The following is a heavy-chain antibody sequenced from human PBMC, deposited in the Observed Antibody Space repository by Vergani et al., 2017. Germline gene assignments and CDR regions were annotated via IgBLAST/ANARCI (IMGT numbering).Heavy chain of an antibody. CDR3: ARVAPSNSEVTPTAFDV. CDR2: IRPYTGHT. J-gene: IGHJ3*01. Sequence: QVQLVQSGAEVKKPGASVSVSCKGSSHTFQTYGISWVRQAPGKGLEWMAWIRPYTGHTIYAQKFQDRATMTADTSTNTAYMELRSLSSDETAVYFCARVAPSNSEVTPTAFDVWGQGTMVTVSS. CDR1: SHTFQTYG. V-gene: IGHV1-18*01. D-gene: IGHD1-1*01.